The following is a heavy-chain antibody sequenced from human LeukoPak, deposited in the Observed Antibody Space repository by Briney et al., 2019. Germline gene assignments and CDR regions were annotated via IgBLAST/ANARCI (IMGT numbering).Heavy chain of an antibody. CDR3: ASGYYYRNDY. Sequence: SSETLSLTCTVSDDSFSRYSWSWIRQPAGKGLEWIGRIYISGSTNYNPSLRSRVTMSVDTSKNQFSLRLSSVTAADTAVYYCASGYYYRNDYWGQGALVTVSS. D-gene: IGHD3-22*01. CDR1: DDSFSRYS. J-gene: IGHJ4*02. CDR2: IYISGST. V-gene: IGHV4-4*07.